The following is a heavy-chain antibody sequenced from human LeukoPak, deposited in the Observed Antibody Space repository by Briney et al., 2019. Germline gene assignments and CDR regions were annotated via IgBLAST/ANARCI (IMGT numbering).Heavy chain of an antibody. CDR1: GYTFTGYY. CDR3: ARHDYGDYVGYFDY. D-gene: IGHD4-17*01. CDR2: INPNSGGT. J-gene: IGHJ4*02. V-gene: IGHV1-2*02. Sequence: ASVKVSCKASGYTFTGYYMHWVRQAPGQGLEWMGWINPNSGGTNYAQKFQGRATMTRDTSISTAYMELSRLRSDDTAVYYCARHDYGDYVGYFDYWGQGTLVTVSS.